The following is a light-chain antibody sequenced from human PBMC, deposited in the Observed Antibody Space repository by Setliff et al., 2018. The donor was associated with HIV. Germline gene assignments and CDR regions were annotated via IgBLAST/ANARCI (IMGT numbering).Light chain of an antibody. Sequence: QSALAQPPSVSGSPGPSIIISCTGTINNIGSYNRVSWYQQRPGTAPKLIIFEVNKRPSGVSNRLSGSKSGSTASLAISGLQADDEGDYYCCSYAGTDTFVVFGTGTKVT. CDR1: INNIGSYNR. CDR2: EVN. CDR3: CSYAGTDTFVV. J-gene: IGLJ1*01. V-gene: IGLV2-23*02.